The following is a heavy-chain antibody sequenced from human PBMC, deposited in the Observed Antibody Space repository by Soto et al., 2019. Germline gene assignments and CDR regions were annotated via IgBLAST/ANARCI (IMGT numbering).Heavy chain of an antibody. CDR1: GFTFSSYA. D-gene: IGHD2-2*02. CDR3: AKDPDCSSTSCYTGWYFDL. Sequence: EVQLLESGGGLVQPGGSLRLSCAASGFTFSSYAMSWVRQAPGKGLEWVSAISGSGGSTYYADSVKGRFTISRDNSKNRLYLQMNSLRAEDTAVYYCAKDPDCSSTSCYTGWYFDLWGRGTLVTVSS. J-gene: IGHJ2*01. V-gene: IGHV3-23*01. CDR2: ISGSGGST.